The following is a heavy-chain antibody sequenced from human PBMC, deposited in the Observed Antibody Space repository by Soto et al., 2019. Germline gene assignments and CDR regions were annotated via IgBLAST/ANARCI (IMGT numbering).Heavy chain of an antibody. CDR2: ISVSGRTI. D-gene: IGHD3-10*01. J-gene: IGHJ5*02. CDR1: GFIFSNYE. CDR3: ATDGSRDTPLAALYNWFDP. Sequence: GGSLRLSCTASGFIFSNYEMNWVRQAPGKGLEWISYISVSGRTIYYADSVKGRFTISRDNAKKSLFLQINSLRVEDTAVYYYATDGSRDTPLAALYNWFDPWGQGTQVTVSS. V-gene: IGHV3-48*03.